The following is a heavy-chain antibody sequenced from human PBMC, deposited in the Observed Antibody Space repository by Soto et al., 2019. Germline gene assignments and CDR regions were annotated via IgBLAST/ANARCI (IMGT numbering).Heavy chain of an antibody. CDR1: GYTFTGAY. J-gene: IGHJ6*02. D-gene: IGHD1-1*01. CDR2: INPNSGGT. Sequence: ASVKVSCKASGYTFTGAYIHWVRQAPGQGLEWMGCINPNSGGTEFAQKFQGRVTVTRDTSITTVYMEMNRLRSDDTGVYYCARDVTTRSYGVHVWGQGTAVTVSS. CDR3: ARDVTTRSYGVHV. V-gene: IGHV1-2*02.